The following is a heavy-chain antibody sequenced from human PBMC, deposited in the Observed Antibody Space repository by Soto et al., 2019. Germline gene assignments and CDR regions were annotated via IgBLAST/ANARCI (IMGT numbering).Heavy chain of an antibody. CDR1: GYTFTNYN. D-gene: IGHD6-6*01. V-gene: IGHV1-8*01. CDR2: MNPNSGNT. CDR3: ARAEPYSTSSPFDY. J-gene: IGHJ4*02. Sequence: QVQLVQSGAEVKKPGASVKVSCKTSGYTFTNYNINWVRQATGQGLEWMGWMNPNSGNTGYAQKFQGRVTMTMNTSITTAYMELSRLRSGDTAVYYCARAEPYSTSSPFDYWGQGTLVTVSS.